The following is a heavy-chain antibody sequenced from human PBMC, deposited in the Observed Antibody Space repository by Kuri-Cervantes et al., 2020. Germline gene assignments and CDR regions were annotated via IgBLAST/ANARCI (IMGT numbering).Heavy chain of an antibody. D-gene: IGHD3-3*01. J-gene: IGHJ4*02. CDR1: GGSISSYY. V-gene: IGHV4-59*01. Sequence: ESLKISCTVSGGSISSYYWSWIRQPPGKGLEWIGYIYYSGSTNYNPSLKSRVTISVDTSKNQFSLKLSSVTAADTAVYYCARGPLRGVFDYWGQGTLVTVSS. CDR2: IYYSGST. CDR3: ARGPLRGVFDY.